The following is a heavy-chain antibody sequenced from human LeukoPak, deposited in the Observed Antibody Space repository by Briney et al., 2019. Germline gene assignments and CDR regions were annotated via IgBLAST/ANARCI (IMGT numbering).Heavy chain of an antibody. Sequence: PGGSLRLSCAASGFTVSSNYMTWVRQAPGKGLEWVSVIHKNAITYYADTVKDRSTTSTDNSKNVLYLQMNSLRVDDTGIYYCAKDHANTPVVTNWGQGILVSVSS. V-gene: IGHV3-53*01. CDR1: GFTVSSNY. D-gene: IGHD2-21*02. J-gene: IGHJ4*02. CDR2: IHKNAIT. CDR3: AKDHANTPVVTN.